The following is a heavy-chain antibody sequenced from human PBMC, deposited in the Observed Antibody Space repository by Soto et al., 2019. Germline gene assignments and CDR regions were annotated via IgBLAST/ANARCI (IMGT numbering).Heavy chain of an antibody. CDR1: GGSISSSSY. J-gene: IGHJ6*02. V-gene: IGHV4-39*01. D-gene: IGHD6-13*01. CDR3: RRSSRYSTDV. CDR2: IYSTGNT. Sequence: SETLSLTCTVSGGSISSSSYWGWIRQPPGKGLEWIGSIYSTGNTYYNPSLKSRVSISADTSKNQFSLKLTSVTAADTAVYYCRRSSRYSTDVWGQGTTVTVSS.